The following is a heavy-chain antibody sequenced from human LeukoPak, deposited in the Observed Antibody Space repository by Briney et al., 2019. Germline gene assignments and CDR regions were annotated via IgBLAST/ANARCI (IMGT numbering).Heavy chain of an antibody. Sequence: ASVKVSCKASGYTFTSYDINWVRQATGQGLEWMGWMNPNSGDTGYAHKFQGRVTMTANTPINTAYMELSSLRSEDTAVYYCARMHYYDSGGSNWFDPWGQGTLVTVSS. D-gene: IGHD3-10*01. CDR3: ARMHYYDSGGSNWFDP. CDR2: MNPNSGDT. V-gene: IGHV1-8*02. CDR1: GYTFTSYD. J-gene: IGHJ5*02.